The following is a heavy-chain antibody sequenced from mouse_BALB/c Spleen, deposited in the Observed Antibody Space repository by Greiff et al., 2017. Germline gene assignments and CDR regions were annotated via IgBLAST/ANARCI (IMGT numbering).Heavy chain of an antibody. V-gene: IGHV1-14*01. D-gene: IGHD2-4*01. J-gene: IGHJ4*01. CDR1: GYTFTSYV. CDR2: INPYNDGT. CDR3: ARCPMITTSYAMDY. Sequence: VQLQQSGPELVKPGASVKMSCKASGYTFTSYVMHWVKQKPGQGLEWIGYINPYNDGTKYNEKFKGKATLTSDKSSSTAYMELSSLTSEDSAVYYCARCPMITTSYAMDYWGQGTSVTVSS.